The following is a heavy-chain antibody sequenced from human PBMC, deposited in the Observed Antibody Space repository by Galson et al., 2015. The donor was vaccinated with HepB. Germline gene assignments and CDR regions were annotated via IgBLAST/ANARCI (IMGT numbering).Heavy chain of an antibody. D-gene: IGHD2-21*01. CDR1: GFTFSRHW. Sequence: SLRLSCAASGFTFSRHWMHWVRQAPGKGLVWISRIYDDGSITNYADFVKGRFTISRDNAENTLYLQVNSLRAEDTAMYYCARGDIVGYYMDVWGKGTTVTVS. CDR3: ARGDIVGYYMDV. CDR2: IYDDGSIT. V-gene: IGHV3-74*01. J-gene: IGHJ6*03.